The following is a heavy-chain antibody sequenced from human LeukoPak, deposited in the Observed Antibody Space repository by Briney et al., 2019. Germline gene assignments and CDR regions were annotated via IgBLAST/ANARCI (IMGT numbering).Heavy chain of an antibody. Sequence: GGSLRLSCAASGFTFSDYSINWVRQAPGKGLEWVSSITPSSSYIYYADSVKGRFTISRDSAKNSLYLQMNSLRAEDTAVYYCVRLRRNSDSSGYHYYYDYWGQGTLVTVSS. CDR2: ITPSSSYI. CDR3: VRLRRNSDSSGYHYYYDY. J-gene: IGHJ4*02. V-gene: IGHV3-21*01. D-gene: IGHD3-22*01. CDR1: GFTFSDYS.